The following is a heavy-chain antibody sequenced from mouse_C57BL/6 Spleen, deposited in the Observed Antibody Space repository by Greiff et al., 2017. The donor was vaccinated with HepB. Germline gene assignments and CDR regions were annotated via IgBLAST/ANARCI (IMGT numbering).Heavy chain of an antibody. J-gene: IGHJ4*01. CDR1: GYSITSGYY. CDR3: ARGGNYPRAMDY. CDR2: ISYDGSN. Sequence: EVKLQESGPGLVKPSQSLSLTCSVTGYSITSGYYWNWIRQFPGNKLEWMGYISYDGSNNYNPSLKNRISITRDTSKNQFFLKLNSVTTEDTATYYCARGGNYPRAMDYWGQGTSVTVSS. V-gene: IGHV3-6*01. D-gene: IGHD2-1*01.